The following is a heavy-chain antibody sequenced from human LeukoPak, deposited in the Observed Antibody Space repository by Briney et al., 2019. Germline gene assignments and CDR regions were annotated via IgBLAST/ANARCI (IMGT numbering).Heavy chain of an antibody. J-gene: IGHJ4*02. CDR2: INPNSGAT. D-gene: IGHD6-25*01. CDR1: GYTFTGYY. CDR3: ATDLRAADEPGDY. V-gene: IGHV1-2*02. Sequence: GASVKVSCKASGYTFTGYYMHWVRQAPGQGLEWMGWINPNSGATNYAQKFQGRVTMTEDTSTDTAYMELSSLRSEDTAVYYCATDLRAADEPGDYWGQGTLVTVSS.